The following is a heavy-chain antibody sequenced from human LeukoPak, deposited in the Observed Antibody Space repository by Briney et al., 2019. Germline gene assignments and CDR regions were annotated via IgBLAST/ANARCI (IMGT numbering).Heavy chain of an antibody. V-gene: IGHV3-48*03. J-gene: IGHJ5*02. CDR2: ISSSGSTI. D-gene: IGHD3-22*01. CDR3: ARDSRVVVINVWFDP. Sequence: HPGGSLRLSCAASGFTFSSYEMNWVRQAPGKGLEWVSYISSSGSTIYYADSVKGRFTISRDNAKNSLYLQMNSLRAEDTAVYYCARDSRVVVINVWFDPWGQGTLVTVSS. CDR1: GFTFSSYE.